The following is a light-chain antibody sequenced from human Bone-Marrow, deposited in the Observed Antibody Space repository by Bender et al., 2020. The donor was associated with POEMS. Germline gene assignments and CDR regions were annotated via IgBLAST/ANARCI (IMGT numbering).Light chain of an antibody. Sequence: QSVLTQPPSASGTPGQRVTISCSGGSSNIGAHAVNWYQHLPGTDPKLLIYSSHRRPSEVPDRFSGSRSGTSASLASSGLQSEAEAYYYCAVWDDSLNGWVFGGVTKLTVL. CDR3: AVWDDSLNGWV. V-gene: IGLV1-44*01. J-gene: IGLJ3*02. CDR2: SSH. CDR1: SSNIGAHA.